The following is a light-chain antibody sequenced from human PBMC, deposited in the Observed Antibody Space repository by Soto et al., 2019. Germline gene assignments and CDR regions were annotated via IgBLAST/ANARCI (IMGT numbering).Light chain of an antibody. J-gene: IGKJ2*01. CDR3: QHRTNWEYT. Sequence: EIVLTQSPATLSLSPGERATLSCRASQSVSSSLAWYQQKPGQAPRLLIYGASERAPGIPVRFSASGSGTDFTLTISSLEPEDLAVYSCQHRTNWEYTFGQGTKLEIK. CDR1: QSVSSS. V-gene: IGKV3-11*01. CDR2: GAS.